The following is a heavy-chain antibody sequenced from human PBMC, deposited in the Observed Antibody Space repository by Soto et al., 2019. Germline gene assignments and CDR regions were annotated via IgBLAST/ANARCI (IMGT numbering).Heavy chain of an antibody. V-gene: IGHV4-59*01. Sequence: SETLSLTCPLSGTSFGRSYFNWLRQPPGKGLEWLGCIFFPGSTNYNPSLQSRVTISVDTCKNQVSLRLTSVTAADTAVYDCAGKGNGLDTRRQGTLVTVSS. CDR3: AGKGNGLDT. D-gene: IGHD3-16*01. CDR2: IFFPGST. CDR1: GTSFGRSY. J-gene: IGHJ5*02.